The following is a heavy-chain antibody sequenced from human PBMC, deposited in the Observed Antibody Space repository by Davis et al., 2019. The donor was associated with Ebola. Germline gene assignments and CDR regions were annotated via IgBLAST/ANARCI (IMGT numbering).Heavy chain of an antibody. V-gene: IGHV3-53*01. J-gene: IGHJ6*02. CDR3: ARGDFYYGVDV. CDR2: MYSGGTI. Sequence: GESLKISCAASGFSVSAQYMNWVRQAPGKGLQWVSIMYSGGTIYYADSVKGRFTISRDTSRNTVYLQMKNLRADDTAVYYCARGDFYYGVDVWGRGTTVTVSS. CDR1: GFSVSAQY.